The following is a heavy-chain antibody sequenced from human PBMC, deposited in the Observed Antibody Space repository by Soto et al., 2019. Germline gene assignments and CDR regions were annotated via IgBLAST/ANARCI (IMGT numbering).Heavy chain of an antibody. D-gene: IGHD3-10*01. J-gene: IGHJ6*02. CDR3: ARLFFFGESPSYDYYGMDV. CDR1: GGTFSSYA. V-gene: IGHV1-69*01. Sequence: QVQLVQSGAEVKKPGSSVKVSCKASGGTFSSYAISWVRQAPGQGLEWMGGIIPIFGTANYAQKLQGRVTITADESTSTDYMELSSLRSEGTAVYYCARLFFFGESPSYDYYGMDVWGQGATVTVSS. CDR2: IIPIFGTA.